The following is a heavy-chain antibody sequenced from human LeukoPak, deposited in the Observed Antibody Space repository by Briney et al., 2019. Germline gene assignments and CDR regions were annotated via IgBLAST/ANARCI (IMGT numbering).Heavy chain of an antibody. J-gene: IGHJ6*02. CDR1: GGTFSSYA. Sequence: SVKVSRKASGGTFSSYAISWVRQAPGQGLEWMGGIIPIFGTANYAQKFQGRVTITADESTSTAYMELSSLRSEDTAVYYCATDSRSTSLGYYYGMDVWGQGTTVTVSS. CDR2: IIPIFGTA. D-gene: IGHD2-2*01. CDR3: ATDSRSTSLGYYYGMDV. V-gene: IGHV1-69*13.